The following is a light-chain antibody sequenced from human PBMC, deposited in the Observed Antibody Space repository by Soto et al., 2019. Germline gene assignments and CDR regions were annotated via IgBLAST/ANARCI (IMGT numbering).Light chain of an antibody. Sequence: DIQMTQSPSSLSASIRDRVTITCRASQGISNYLAWYQEKPGKAPELLIYHASTLQSGVPSRFSGSGSGTDFTLTISSLQPEDVATYYCQNYNNFLFTFGPGTKVDIK. J-gene: IGKJ3*01. CDR3: QNYNNFLFT. CDR1: QGISNY. CDR2: HAS. V-gene: IGKV1-27*01.